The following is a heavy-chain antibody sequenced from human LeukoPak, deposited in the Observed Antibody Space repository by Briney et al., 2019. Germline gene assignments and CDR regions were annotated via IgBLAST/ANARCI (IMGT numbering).Heavy chain of an antibody. V-gene: IGHV3-30*18. CDR1: GFTFSSYG. CDR2: ISYDGSNK. CDR3: AKEGGLLWFGEFSDWYFDL. J-gene: IGHJ2*01. D-gene: IGHD3-10*01. Sequence: TGGSLRLSCAASGFTFSSYGMHWVRQAPGKGLEWVAVISYDGSNKYYADSVKGRFTISRDNSKNTLYLQMNSLRAEDTAVYYCAKEGGLLWFGEFSDWYFDLWGRGTLVTVSS.